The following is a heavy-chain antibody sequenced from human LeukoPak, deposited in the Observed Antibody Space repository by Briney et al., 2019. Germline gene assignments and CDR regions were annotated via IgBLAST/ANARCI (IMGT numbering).Heavy chain of an antibody. J-gene: IGHJ6*02. CDR1: GYTFTTYS. Sequence: ASVKVSCKASGYTFTTYSMHWVRQAPGQGLEWMAIINLSGGSTDYTQKFQGRVTVTRDTSTSTVYMELSSLRSEDTAVYYCVXXNHMDVWGQGTTVTVSS. V-gene: IGHV1-46*01. CDR2: INLSGGST. CDR3: VXXNHMDV.